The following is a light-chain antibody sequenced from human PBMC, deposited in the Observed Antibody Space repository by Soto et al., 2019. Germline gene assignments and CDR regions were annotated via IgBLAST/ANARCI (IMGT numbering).Light chain of an antibody. Sequence: EIVMTQSPATLSVSPGERATLSCRANQNIISNLAWYQQTPGQAPRLLIYGASTRATGVPARFSGSGSGTEFTLTISSLQSEAFEVYCCQQYNNRPITFGQGTRLEIK. V-gene: IGKV3-15*01. CDR1: QNIISN. CDR2: GAS. CDR3: QQYNNRPIT. J-gene: IGKJ5*01.